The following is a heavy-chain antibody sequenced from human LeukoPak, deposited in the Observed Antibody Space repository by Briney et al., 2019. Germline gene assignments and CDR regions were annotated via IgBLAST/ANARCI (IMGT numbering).Heavy chain of an antibody. CDR2: INSGGSST. J-gene: IGHJ3*02. V-gene: IGHV3-74*01. Sequence: PGGSLTHSCAASGFTFSSYRMNWVRQARGKGLLGVSRINSGGSSTTYADSVKGRFTISRDNAKNTLYLQMNSLKAEDTVVYYCSGHAAAGDGFDIWGQGTMVTVSS. D-gene: IGHD2-2*01. CDR1: GFTFSSYR. CDR3: SGHAAAGDGFDI.